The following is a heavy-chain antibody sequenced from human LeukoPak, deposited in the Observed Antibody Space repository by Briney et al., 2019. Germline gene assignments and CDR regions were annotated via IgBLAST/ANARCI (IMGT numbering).Heavy chain of an antibody. CDR3: ARHSRRDGYNFDY. V-gene: IGHV5-51*01. CDR1: GYSFISYL. J-gene: IGHJ4*02. Sequence: GESLQISCKGTGYSFISYLIGWVRQMPVKGLEWMGIIYPGDSDTRYSPSFQGQVTISADKSISTAYLQWSSLKASDTAMYYCARHSRRDGYNFDYWGQGTLVTVSS. CDR2: IYPGDSDT. D-gene: IGHD5-24*01.